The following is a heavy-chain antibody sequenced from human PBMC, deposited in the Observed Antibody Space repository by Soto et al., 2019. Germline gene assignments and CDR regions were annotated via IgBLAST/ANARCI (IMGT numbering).Heavy chain of an antibody. CDR2: INWNGGSI. CDR1: GITFKEYG. V-gene: IGHV3-20*04. Sequence: GGSLRLSCAVSGITFKEYGMSWVRQTPGKGLQWVAGINWNGGSIGYADSVKGRFTISRDNAKKSLYLQMSSLRAEDTALYYCVRGRNSFDIWGQGTMVTGSS. J-gene: IGHJ3*02. CDR3: VRGRNSFDI.